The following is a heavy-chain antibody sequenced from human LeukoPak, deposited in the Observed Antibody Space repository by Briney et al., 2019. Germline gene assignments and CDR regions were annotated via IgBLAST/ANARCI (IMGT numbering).Heavy chain of an antibody. CDR2: IYTSGST. Sequence: SETLSLTCTVSGGSISSYYWSWIRQPAGKGLEWIGRIYTSGSTNYNPSLKSRITISVDTSKNQFSVKLSSVTAADTAVYYCASLGGGAAAGIRTYYFDYWGQGTLVTVSS. CDR3: ASLGGGAAAGIRTYYFDY. CDR1: GGSISSYY. V-gene: IGHV4-4*07. D-gene: IGHD6-13*01. J-gene: IGHJ4*02.